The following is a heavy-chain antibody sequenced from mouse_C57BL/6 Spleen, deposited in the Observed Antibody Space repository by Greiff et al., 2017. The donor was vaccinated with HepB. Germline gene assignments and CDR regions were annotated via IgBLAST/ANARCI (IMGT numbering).Heavy chain of an antibody. V-gene: IGHV5-4*01. Sequence: EVQGVESGGGLVKPGGSLKLSCAASGFTFSSYAMSWVRQTPEKRLEWVATISDGGSYTYYPDNVKGRFTISRDNAKNNLYLQMSQLKSEDTAMYYCSTGTDYFDYWGQGTTLTVSS. CDR2: ISDGGSYT. J-gene: IGHJ2*01. CDR3: STGTDYFDY. CDR1: GFTFSSYA.